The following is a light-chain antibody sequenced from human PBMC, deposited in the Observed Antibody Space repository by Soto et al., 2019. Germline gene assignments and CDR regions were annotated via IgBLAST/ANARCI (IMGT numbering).Light chain of an antibody. CDR2: EVS. CDR1: SSDVGDYNY. J-gene: IGLJ1*01. V-gene: IGLV2-14*01. Sequence: QSALTQPASVSGSPGQSITISCTGTSSDVGDYNYVSWYQHHPGKAPKLIIFEVSDRPSGVSKRFSGSKSGNTASLTISGLQAEDEADYFCSSYATSSFYVFGTGTKLPVL. CDR3: SSYATSSFYV.